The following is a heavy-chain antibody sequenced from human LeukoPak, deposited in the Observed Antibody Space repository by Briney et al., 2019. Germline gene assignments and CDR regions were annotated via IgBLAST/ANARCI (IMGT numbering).Heavy chain of an antibody. CDR1: GGSISSYY. J-gene: IGHJ5*02. V-gene: IGHV4-59*01. CDR2: IYYSGST. D-gene: IGHD3-10*01. CDR3: ARDRYYYGSTWFDP. Sequence: SETLSLTCTVSGGSISSYYWSWIRQPPGKGLEWIGYIYYSGSTNYNPSLKSRVTISVDTSKNPFSLKLSSVTAADTAVYYCARDRYYYGSTWFDPWGQGTLVTVSS.